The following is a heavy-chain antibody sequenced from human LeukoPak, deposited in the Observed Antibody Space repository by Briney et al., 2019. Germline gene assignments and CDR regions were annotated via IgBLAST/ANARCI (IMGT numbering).Heavy chain of an antibody. V-gene: IGHV1-18*04. Sequence: ASVKVSCKASGYTFSNCGISWVRQAPGLGLEWMGWTSYNGNTNYAQKFQDRVTMTTDTSTTTAYMELRSLESDDTAVYYCARHSGSGWQALGYWGQGTRVTVSS. D-gene: IGHD6-19*01. CDR1: GYTFSNCG. CDR3: ARHSGSGWQALGY. J-gene: IGHJ4*02. CDR2: TSYNGNT.